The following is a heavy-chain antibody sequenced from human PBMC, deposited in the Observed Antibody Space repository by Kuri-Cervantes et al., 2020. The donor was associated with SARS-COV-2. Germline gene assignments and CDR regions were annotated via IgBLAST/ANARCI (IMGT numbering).Heavy chain of an antibody. J-gene: IGHJ5*02. D-gene: IGHD1-14*01. Sequence: ETLSLTXAVYXXSFSGYYWXXIRQXXGKGXEWIGEINHSGSTNXNPXLKSRXXXSXDTSKXXXSLXLSSVTAXDTXXYYCAXHRWFDPWGQGTLVTVSS. CDR2: INHSGST. V-gene: IGHV4-34*01. CDR1: XXSFSGYY. CDR3: AXHRWFDP.